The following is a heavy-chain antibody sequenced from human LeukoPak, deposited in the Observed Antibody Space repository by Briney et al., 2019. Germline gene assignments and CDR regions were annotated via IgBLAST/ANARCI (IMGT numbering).Heavy chain of an antibody. CDR1: GGSISSSSYY. CDR3: AREGAFSWFDP. J-gene: IGHJ5*02. V-gene: IGHV4-39*07. D-gene: IGHD3-3*02. Sequence: SETLSLTCTVSGGSISSSSYYWGWIRQPPGKGLEWIGSIYYSGSTNYNPSLKSRVTISVDTSKNQFSLKLSSVTAADTAVYYCAREGAFSWFDPWGQGTLVTVSS. CDR2: IYYSGST.